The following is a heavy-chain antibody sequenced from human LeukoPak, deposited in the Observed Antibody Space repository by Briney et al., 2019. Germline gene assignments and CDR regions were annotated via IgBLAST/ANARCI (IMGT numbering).Heavy chain of an antibody. CDR3: AKCLGSGSRPFDY. V-gene: IGHV3-23*01. Sequence: GGSLGLSCAASGFTFSSYAMSWVRQAPGKGLEWVSAISGSGGSTYYADSVKGRFTISRDNSKNTLYLQMNSLRAEDTAVYYCAKCLGSGSRPFDYWGQGTLVTVSS. J-gene: IGHJ4*02. D-gene: IGHD3-10*01. CDR1: GFTFSSYA. CDR2: ISGSGGST.